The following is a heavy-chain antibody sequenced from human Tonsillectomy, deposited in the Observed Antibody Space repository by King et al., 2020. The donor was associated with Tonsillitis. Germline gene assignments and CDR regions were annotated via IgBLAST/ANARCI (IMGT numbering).Heavy chain of an antibody. CDR2: IYYRGIT. CDR1: GGSISGYY. J-gene: IGHJ4*02. Sequence: VQLQESGPGLVKPSETLSLTCSVSGGSISGYYWGWIRQPPGKGLEWIGYIYYRGITNYNPSLKSRVTTSGDTSKNQFSLKVTSVTAADTAVYYCARTSAAADLDYWGQGTLVTVSS. V-gene: IGHV4-59*01. CDR3: ARTSAAADLDY. D-gene: IGHD6-13*01.